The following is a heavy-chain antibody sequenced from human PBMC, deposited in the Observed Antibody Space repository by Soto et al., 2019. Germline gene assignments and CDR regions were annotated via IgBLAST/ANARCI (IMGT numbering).Heavy chain of an antibody. CDR2: ISSSSSTI. D-gene: IGHD6-6*01. CDR1: GFTFSSYS. Sequence: GGSLRLSCAASGFTFSSYSMNWVRQAPGKGLEWVSYISSSSSTIYYADSVKGRFTISRDNAKNSLYLQMNSLRAEDTAVDYCARDEVAARPKFFDYWGQGTLVTVSS. V-gene: IGHV3-48*01. J-gene: IGHJ4*02. CDR3: ARDEVAARPKFFDY.